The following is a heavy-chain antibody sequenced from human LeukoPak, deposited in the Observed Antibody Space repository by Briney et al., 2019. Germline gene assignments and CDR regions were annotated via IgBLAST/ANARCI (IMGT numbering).Heavy chain of an antibody. CDR1: GYIFTDYY. J-gene: IGHJ3*01. CDR3: ARDPPGTTAFDL. V-gene: IGHV1-2*02. Sequence: ASVKVSCKASGYIFTDYYMHWVRQAPGQGLEWMGWINPKSDGTKYAQNFQGRVTMTWDTSISTAYMEVSRLTSDDTAMFYCARDPPGTTAFDLWGQGTMVTVSS. CDR2: INPKSDGT. D-gene: IGHD1-1*01.